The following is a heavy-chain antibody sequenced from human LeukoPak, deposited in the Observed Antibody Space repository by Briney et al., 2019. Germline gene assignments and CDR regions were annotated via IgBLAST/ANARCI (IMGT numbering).Heavy chain of an antibody. Sequence: GASVNVSCKSSGYTFTSYGISWVRQAPGQGLEWMGLISAYNGNTNYAQQLQCRVTMTTDTSTSTAYMELRSLRSDDTAVYYCAREYSSSWPPFDPWGQGTLVTVSS. V-gene: IGHV1-18*01. CDR2: ISAYNGNT. CDR1: GYTFTSYG. J-gene: IGHJ5*02. CDR3: AREYSSSWPPFDP. D-gene: IGHD6-13*01.